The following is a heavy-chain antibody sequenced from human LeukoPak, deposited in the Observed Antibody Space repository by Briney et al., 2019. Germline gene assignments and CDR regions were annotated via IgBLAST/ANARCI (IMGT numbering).Heavy chain of an antibody. D-gene: IGHD2-21*02. CDR3: ARCGGDCYPPEFDY. V-gene: IGHV1-2*02. Sequence: ASVKVSCKASGYSFTDYYMHWVRQAAGQGLEWMGRINPNNGGTDYAQKFQGRVTMTRDASISTGYMELSRLTADDTAVYYCARCGGDCYPPEFDYWGQGTLVTVSS. CDR1: GYSFTDYY. CDR2: INPNNGGT. J-gene: IGHJ4*02.